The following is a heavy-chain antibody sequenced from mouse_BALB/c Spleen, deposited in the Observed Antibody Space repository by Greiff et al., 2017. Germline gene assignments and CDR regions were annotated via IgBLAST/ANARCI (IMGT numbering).Heavy chain of an antibody. Sequence: VQLKESGPGLVAPSQSLSITCTVSGFSLTGYGVNWVRQPPGKGLEWLGMIWGDGSTDYNSALKSRLSISKDNSKSQVFLKMNSLQTDDTARYYCARDGITRDYYAMDYWGQGTSVTVSS. CDR1: GFSLTGYG. CDR2: IWGDGST. D-gene: IGHD2-4*01. V-gene: IGHV2-6-7*01. CDR3: ARDGITRDYYAMDY. J-gene: IGHJ4*01.